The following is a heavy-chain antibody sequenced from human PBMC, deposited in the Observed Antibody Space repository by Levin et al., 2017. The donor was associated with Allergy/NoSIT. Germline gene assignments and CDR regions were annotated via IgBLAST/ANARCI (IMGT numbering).Heavy chain of an antibody. J-gene: IGHJ4*02. CDR2: IDYNGNT. Sequence: PGGSLRLSCTVSGGSISTYYWSWIRQPPGKGLEWIGYIDYNGNTNYNPSLKSRVTMFVDTSKNQFSLRVSSVTAADTAVYYCARQTYNNGWLPGFDYWGQGTLVTVSS. D-gene: IGHD6-19*01. CDR3: ARQTYNNGWLPGFDY. V-gene: IGHV4-59*08. CDR1: GGSISTYY.